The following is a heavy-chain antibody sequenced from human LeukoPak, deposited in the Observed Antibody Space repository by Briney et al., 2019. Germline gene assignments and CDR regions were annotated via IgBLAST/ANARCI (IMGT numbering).Heavy chain of an antibody. CDR2: INHSGST. CDR3: ARARNGYCSSTSCYRFDY. D-gene: IGHD2-2*01. Sequence: SETLSLTCAVYGGSFSGYYWSWIRQPPGKRLEWIGEINHSGSTNYNPSLKSRVTISVDTSKNQFSLKLSSVAAADTAVYYCARARNGYCSSTSCYRFDYWGQGTLVTVSS. CDR1: GGSFSGYY. J-gene: IGHJ4*02. V-gene: IGHV4-34*01.